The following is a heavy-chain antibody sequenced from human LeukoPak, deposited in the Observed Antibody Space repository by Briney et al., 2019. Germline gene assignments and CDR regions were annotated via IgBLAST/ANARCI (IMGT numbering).Heavy chain of an antibody. D-gene: IGHD2-2*02. Sequence: SVKVSCKASGGTFSSYAISWVRQAPGQGLEWMGGIIPIFGTANYAQKFQGRVTITADESTSTAYMELSSLRSEDTAVYYCARGRIVVVPAAINYYYYGMDVWGQGTTVTVS. CDR1: GGTFSSYA. CDR3: ARGRIVVVPAAINYYYYGMDV. J-gene: IGHJ6*02. CDR2: IIPIFGTA. V-gene: IGHV1-69*13.